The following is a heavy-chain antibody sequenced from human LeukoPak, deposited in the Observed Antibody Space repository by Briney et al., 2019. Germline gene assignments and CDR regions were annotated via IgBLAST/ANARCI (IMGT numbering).Heavy chain of an antibody. CDR3: ARDLTTVTTSVFAY. Sequence: GESLRLSCAASGFTFSSYSMNWVRQAPGKWLEWVSSISSSSTYLYYADSVKGRFTISRDRAKNSLYLQMNSLRAEDTAVYYCARDLTTVTTSVFAYWGQGTLVTASS. J-gene: IGHJ4*02. CDR2: ISSSSTYL. V-gene: IGHV3-21*06. CDR1: GFTFSSYS. D-gene: IGHD4-11*01.